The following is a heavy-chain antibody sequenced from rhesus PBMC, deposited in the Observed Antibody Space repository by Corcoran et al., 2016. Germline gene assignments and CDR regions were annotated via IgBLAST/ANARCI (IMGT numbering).Heavy chain of an antibody. CDR3: ARSGPYSSSYYFDY. D-gene: IGHD6-43*01. CDR2: IDWDDDK. Sequence: QVTLKESGPALVKPIQTLTLTCTFSGFSLSTSGMRVSWIRQPPGKALEWLARIDWDDDKYYSTSLKSRLTISKDTSKNQVVLTMTNMDPVDTATYYCARSGPYSSSYYFDYWGQGVLVTVSS. J-gene: IGHJ4*01. CDR1: GFSLSTSGMR. V-gene: IGHV2S2*01.